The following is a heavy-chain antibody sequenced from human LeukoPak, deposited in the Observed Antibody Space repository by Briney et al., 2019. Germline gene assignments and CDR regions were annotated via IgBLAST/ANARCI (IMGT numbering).Heavy chain of an antibody. V-gene: IGHV3-48*04. CDR2: ISSSGYTI. CDR1: GFTFSSYS. Sequence: GGSLRLSCAASGFTFSSYSMNWVRQAPGKGLEWVSYISSSGYTIYYADSVKGRFTISRDNAKNSLYLQMNSLRAEDTAVYYCVRCGGDCYDGYDIWGQGTMVTVSS. CDR3: VRCGGDCYDGYDI. J-gene: IGHJ3*02. D-gene: IGHD2-21*01.